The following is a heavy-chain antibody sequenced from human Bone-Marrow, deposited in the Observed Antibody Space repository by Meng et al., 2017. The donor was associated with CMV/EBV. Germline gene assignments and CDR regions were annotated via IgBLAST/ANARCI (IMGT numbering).Heavy chain of an antibody. V-gene: IGHV3-21*01. CDR1: GFTFSNYS. CDR2: ISSSSYI. Sequence: GESLKISCAASGFTFSNYSMNWVRQAPGKGLEWVSSISSSSYIYYADSVKGRFTISRDNAKNSLFLQMNSLRAEDTAVYYCARAMSGGTYYVYFDYWGQGTLVTVSS. CDR3: ARAMSGGTYYVYFDY. J-gene: IGHJ4*02. D-gene: IGHD1-26*01.